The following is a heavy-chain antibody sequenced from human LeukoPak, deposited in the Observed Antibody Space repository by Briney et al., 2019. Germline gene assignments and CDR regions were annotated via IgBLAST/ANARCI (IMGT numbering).Heavy chain of an antibody. Sequence: SQTLSLTCTVSGGSISSGDYYWSWIRQPPGKGLEWIGYIYYSGSTYYNPSLKSRVTISVDTSKNQFSLKLSSVTAADTAVYYCARVRSTRSYYYDSSGYYLGGVDYWGQGTLVTVSS. CDR3: ARVRSTRSYYYDSSGYYLGGVDY. J-gene: IGHJ4*02. CDR2: IYYSGST. CDR1: GGSISSGDYY. V-gene: IGHV4-30-4*01. D-gene: IGHD3-22*01.